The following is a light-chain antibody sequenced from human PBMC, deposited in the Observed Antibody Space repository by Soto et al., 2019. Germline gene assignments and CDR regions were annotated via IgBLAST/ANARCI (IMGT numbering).Light chain of an antibody. Sequence: EIVLTQSPATLSLSPGERATLSCRASQSVSSYLAWYQQKPGQAPRLLIYDASNRATGIPARFSGSGSGTDFTLTISSLEPEDFAVYYCQLRSNWPPRFTFGPGTKVDIE. J-gene: IGKJ3*01. CDR3: QLRSNWPPRFT. V-gene: IGKV3-11*01. CDR2: DAS. CDR1: QSVSSY.